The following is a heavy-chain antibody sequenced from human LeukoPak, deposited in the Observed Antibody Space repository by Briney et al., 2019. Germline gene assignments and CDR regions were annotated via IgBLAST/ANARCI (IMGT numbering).Heavy chain of an antibody. V-gene: IGHV3-74*01. CDR2: INNDGTTT. CDR1: GFTFSGAW. D-gene: IGHD3-10*01. CDR3: ARVSGPGMNEYFHL. Sequence: GGSLRLSCAASGFTFSGAWLHWVRHAPGKGLVWVSRINNDGTTTKYADSVQGRFTTSRDNAKNTLYLQMNSLRAEDTAVYYCARVSGPGMNEYFHLWGQGTLVTVSS. J-gene: IGHJ1*01.